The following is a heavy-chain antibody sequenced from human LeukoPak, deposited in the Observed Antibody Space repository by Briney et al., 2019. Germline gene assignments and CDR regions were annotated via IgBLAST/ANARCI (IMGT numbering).Heavy chain of an antibody. Sequence: GGSLRLSCTASGFTFDDYGMSWVRQAPGKRLEWVPGINWNGGSTGYADSVKGRFTISRDNAKNSLYLQMNILRAEDTALYYCARVGDNSGYYFDYWAREPWSPSPQ. D-gene: IGHD3-22*01. J-gene: IGHJ4*02. CDR3: ARVGDNSGYYFDY. CDR1: GFTFDDYG. V-gene: IGHV3-20*04. CDR2: INWNGGST.